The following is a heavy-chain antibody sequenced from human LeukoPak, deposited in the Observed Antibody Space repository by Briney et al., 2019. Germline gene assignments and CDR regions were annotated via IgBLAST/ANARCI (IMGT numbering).Heavy chain of an antibody. CDR1: GFTFSSYA. CDR3: ARESGRGSYEGNYFDY. V-gene: IGHV3-30-3*01. Sequence: PGGSLRLSCAASGFTFSSYAMHWVRQAPGKGLEWVAVISYDGSNKYYADSVKGRFTISRDNSKNTLYLQMNSLRAEDTAVYYCARESGRGSYEGNYFDYWGQGTLVTVSS. J-gene: IGHJ4*02. CDR2: ISYDGSNK. D-gene: IGHD1-26*01.